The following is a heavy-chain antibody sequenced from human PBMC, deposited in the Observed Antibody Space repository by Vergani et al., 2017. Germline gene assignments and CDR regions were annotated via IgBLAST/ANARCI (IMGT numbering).Heavy chain of an antibody. CDR2: FDPEDGET. D-gene: IGHD6-13*01. V-gene: IGHV1-24*01. CDR3: ATRGRYSSSWYGFWFDP. CDR1: SHTFQTYG. Sequence: QVQLVQSGAELKKPGASVSVSCKGSSHTFQTYGISWVRQAPGKGLEWMGGFDPEDGETIYAQKFQGRVTMTEDTSTDTAYMELSSLRSEDTAVYYCATRGRYSSSWYGFWFDPWGQGTLVTVSS. J-gene: IGHJ5*02.